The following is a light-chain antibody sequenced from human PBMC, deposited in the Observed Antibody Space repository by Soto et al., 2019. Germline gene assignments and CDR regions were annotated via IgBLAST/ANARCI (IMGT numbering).Light chain of an antibody. J-gene: IGKJ1*01. CDR1: QSVSSDY. CDR3: QQYGRP. V-gene: IGKV3-20*01. Sequence: ETVLTKSPGTLSLSPGERASLFCRASQSVSSDYLAWYQHKPGQAPRLLIHGASSRATGIPDRFSGSGSGTDFTLTIRRLEPEDFGVYYCQQYGRPFGQGTKVDI. CDR2: GAS.